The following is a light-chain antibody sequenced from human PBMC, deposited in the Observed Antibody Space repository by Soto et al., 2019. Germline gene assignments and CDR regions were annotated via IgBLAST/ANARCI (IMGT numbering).Light chain of an antibody. V-gene: IGLV2-14*01. CDR2: EVT. J-gene: IGLJ2*01. CDR1: SSDVGDYNY. CDR3: SSYTTKNTVL. Sequence: QPVLTQPASVSGSPGQSITISCTGTSSDVGDYNYVSWYQQHPGKAPKLMIYEVTDRPSGVSIRFSGSKSGNTASLTISGLQAEDEAHYYCSSYTTKNTVLFGGGTKVTVL.